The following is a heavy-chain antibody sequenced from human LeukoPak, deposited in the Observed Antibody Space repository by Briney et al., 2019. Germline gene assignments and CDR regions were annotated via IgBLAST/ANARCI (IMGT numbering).Heavy chain of an antibody. Sequence: PGGSLRLSCAAPGFTFSSYSMNWVRQAPGKGLEWVSSISSSSSYIYYADSVKGRFTISRDNAKNSLYLQMNSLRAEDTAVYYCAIHPTTVTALGDYWGQGTLVTVSS. CDR1: GFTFSSYS. CDR2: ISSSSSYI. J-gene: IGHJ4*02. CDR3: AIHPTTVTALGDY. V-gene: IGHV3-21*01. D-gene: IGHD4-17*01.